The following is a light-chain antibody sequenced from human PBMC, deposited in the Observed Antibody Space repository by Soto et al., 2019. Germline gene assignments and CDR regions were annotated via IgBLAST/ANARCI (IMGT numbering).Light chain of an antibody. Sequence: ETTLTQSPATLSASPGERVTLSCRATQSVTYNLAWYQQKPGQAPRLLIYGASTRPAGVPARFSGRGSGTDFTLTITSLQSEDFAVYYCQQYNDWLWTFGQGTKVDIK. J-gene: IGKJ1*01. CDR1: QSVTYN. CDR3: QQYNDWLWT. CDR2: GAS. V-gene: IGKV3-15*01.